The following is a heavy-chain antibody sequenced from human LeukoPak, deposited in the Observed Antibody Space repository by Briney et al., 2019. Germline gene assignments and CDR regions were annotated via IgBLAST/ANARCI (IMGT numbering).Heavy chain of an antibody. CDR2: VYTSGNT. CDR3: GSGHSHLNFF. CDR1: GGSISSYN. J-gene: IGHJ3*01. Sequence: SETLSLTCAVSGGSISSYNWSWFRQPAGKGLEWIGRVYTSGNTNYNPSLKSRVTMSVDTSKNQFYLKLTSVTAADTALYYCGSGHSHLNFFWGRGTMVSVSS. V-gene: IGHV4-4*07. D-gene: IGHD1-26*01.